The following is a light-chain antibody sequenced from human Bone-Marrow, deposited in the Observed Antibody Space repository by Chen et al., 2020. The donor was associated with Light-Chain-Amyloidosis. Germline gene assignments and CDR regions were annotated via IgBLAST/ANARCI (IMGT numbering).Light chain of an antibody. CDR1: DLPTKY. Sequence: SYELTQPPSVSFSPGPTARITCSGDDLPTKYAYWYQQKPGQAPVLVIHRDTERPSGISERFSGSSSGTTATLTISGVQAEDEADYHCQSADSSGTYEVIFGGGTKLTVL. V-gene: IGLV3-25*03. CDR3: QSADSSGTYEVI. J-gene: IGLJ2*01. CDR2: RDT.